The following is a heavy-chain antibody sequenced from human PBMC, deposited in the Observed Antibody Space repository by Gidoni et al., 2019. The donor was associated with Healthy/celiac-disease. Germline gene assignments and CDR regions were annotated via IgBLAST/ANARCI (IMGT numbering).Heavy chain of an antibody. D-gene: IGHD2-21*02. CDR2: IYTSGST. CDR1: GGSISSYS. CDR3: ARSRVRVVTALYNWFDP. V-gene: IGHV4-4*07. Sequence: QVQLQQSGPGLVKPSETLSLTCTVSGGSISSYSWSWIRQPAGKGLEWIGRIYTSGSTNYNPSLKSRVTMSVDTSKNQFSLKLSSVTAADTAVYYCARSRVRVVTALYNWFDPWGQGTLVTVSS. J-gene: IGHJ5*02.